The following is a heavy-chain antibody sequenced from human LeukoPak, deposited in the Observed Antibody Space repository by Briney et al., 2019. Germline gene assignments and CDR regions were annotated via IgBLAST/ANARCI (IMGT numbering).Heavy chain of an antibody. CDR2: ISGSGGST. CDR3: ARDRDFGYCSSTSCYPAGLPPAGFDY. CDR1: GFTFSSYA. V-gene: IGHV3-23*01. J-gene: IGHJ4*02. D-gene: IGHD2-2*01. Sequence: GGSLRLSCAASGFTFSSYAMSWVRQAPGKGLEWVSAISGSGGSTYYADSVKGRFTISRDNSKNTLYLQMNSLRAEDTAVYYCARDRDFGYCSSTSCYPAGLPPAGFDYWGQGTLVTVSS.